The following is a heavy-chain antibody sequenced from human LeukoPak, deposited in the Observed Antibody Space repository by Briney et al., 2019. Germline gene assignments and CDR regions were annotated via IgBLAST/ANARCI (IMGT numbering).Heavy chain of an antibody. J-gene: IGHJ4*02. D-gene: IGHD6-13*01. CDR1: GFTYSSYS. Sequence: GGSLRLSCAASGFTYSSYSMNWVRQAPGKGLEWVASISSSSSYIYYAGSVKGRFTISRDNAKNSLYMKMKSLRAEDTAVYYCARRALAAAFDYWGQGTLVTVSS. V-gene: IGHV3-21*01. CDR2: ISSSSSYI. CDR3: ARRALAAAFDY.